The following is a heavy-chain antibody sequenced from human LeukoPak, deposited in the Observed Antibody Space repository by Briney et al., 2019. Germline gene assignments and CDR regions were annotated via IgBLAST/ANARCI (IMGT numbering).Heavy chain of an antibody. V-gene: IGHV3-33*01. CDR3: ARITGMNYVADV. D-gene: IGHD1-7*01. Sequence: GGSLRLSCAASAFTFSGYGMHWVRQAPGKGLEWVAGLWYDGSNKFYGDSVKGRLTISGDNSKNTLYLQMDSLRVEDTAVYYCARITGMNYVADVWGQGTPVTVSS. CDR1: AFTFSGYG. J-gene: IGHJ6*02. CDR2: LWYDGSNK.